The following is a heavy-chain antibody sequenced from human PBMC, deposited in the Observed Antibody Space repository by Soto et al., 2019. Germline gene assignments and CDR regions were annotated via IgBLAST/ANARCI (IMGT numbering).Heavy chain of an antibody. CDR2: ISYDGSNK. J-gene: IGHJ6*02. CDR3: AKDLGIAVAGTVWSYYYYYGMDV. V-gene: IGHV3-30*18. CDR1: GFTFSSYG. Sequence: PGGSLRLSCAASGFTFSSYGMHWVRQAPGKGLEWVAVISYDGSNKYYADSMNGRFTISRDNSKNTPYLQMNSLRAEGAAVYCCAKDLGIAVAGTVWSYYYYYGMDVWGQGTTVTVSS. D-gene: IGHD6-19*01.